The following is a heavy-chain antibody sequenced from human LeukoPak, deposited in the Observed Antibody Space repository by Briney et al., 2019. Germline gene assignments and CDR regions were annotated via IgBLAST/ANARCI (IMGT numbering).Heavy chain of an antibody. CDR2: IYGSGST. Sequence: SSETLSLTCTVSGGSISSYYWSWIRQPPGKGLEWIGHIYGSGSTNYNPSLKSRVTLSVDTSKNQFSLKLSSVTAADTAVYYCARGGTGETPPKGSAPGGREPLVTVSS. D-gene: IGHD1-1*01. J-gene: IGHJ5*02. CDR1: GGSISSYY. V-gene: IGHV4-59*01. CDR3: ARGGTGETPPKGSAP.